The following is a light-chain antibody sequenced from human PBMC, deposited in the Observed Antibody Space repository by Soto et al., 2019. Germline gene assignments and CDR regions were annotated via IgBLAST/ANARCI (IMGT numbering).Light chain of an antibody. J-gene: IGKJ5*01. Sequence: DIVSTQSPATLSLSPGERDTHSCRASQSVSSYLAWYQQKPGQTPRLLIYDASNRATGIPARFSGSGSGTDFTLTIRSLEPEDFAVYYCQKRSNWPPITFGKGKRLEI. V-gene: IGKV3-11*01. CDR3: QKRSNWPPIT. CDR1: QSVSSY. CDR2: DAS.